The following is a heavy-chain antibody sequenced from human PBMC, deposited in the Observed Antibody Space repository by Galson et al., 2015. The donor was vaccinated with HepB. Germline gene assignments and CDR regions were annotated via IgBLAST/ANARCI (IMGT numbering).Heavy chain of an antibody. D-gene: IGHD5-24*01. CDR1: GFTFSSYG. Sequence: SLRLSCAASGFTFSSYGMHWVRQAPGKGLEWVAVISYDGSNKYYADSVKGRFTISRDNSKNTLYLQMNSLRAEDTAVYYCAGAPGREGMCDYWGQGTLVTVSS. CDR3: AGAPGREGMCDY. CDR2: ISYDGSNK. V-gene: IGHV3-30*03. J-gene: IGHJ4*02.